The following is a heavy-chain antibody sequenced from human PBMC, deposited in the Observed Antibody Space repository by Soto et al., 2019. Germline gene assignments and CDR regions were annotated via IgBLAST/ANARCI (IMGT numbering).Heavy chain of an antibody. CDR1: GFTFSSYA. J-gene: IGHJ3*01. D-gene: IGHD1-1*01. CDR3: AILSTWTRIGDGFDF. Sequence: PGGSLRLSCAASGFTFSSYAMTWVRQAPGKGLEWVSLVTNNGDNTYYADSVKGRSTISRDNSKNTLYLRMNSLRAEDTAVYYCAILSTWTRIGDGFDFWGQGTLVTVSS. V-gene: IGHV3-23*01. CDR2: VTNNGDNT.